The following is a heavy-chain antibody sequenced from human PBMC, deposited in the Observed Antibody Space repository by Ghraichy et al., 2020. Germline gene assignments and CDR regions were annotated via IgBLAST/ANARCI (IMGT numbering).Heavy chain of an antibody. CDR2: IDYSGST. D-gene: IGHD3-3*01. V-gene: IGHV4-39*01. Sequence: SETLSLTCTVSGGSISSSSYYWGWIRQPPGKGLEWIGSIDYSGSTYYNPSLKSRVTISVDTSKNQFSLKLSSVTAADTTVYYWAGHGYDVWSGYPSYFDYWGQGTLVTVSS. CDR3: AGHGYDVWSGYPSYFDY. CDR1: GGSISSSSYY. J-gene: IGHJ4*02.